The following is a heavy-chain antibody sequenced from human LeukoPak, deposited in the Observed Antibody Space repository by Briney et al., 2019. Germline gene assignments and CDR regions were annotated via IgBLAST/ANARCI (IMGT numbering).Heavy chain of an antibody. CDR3: ARDRICSGGRCYSGWFDP. V-gene: IGHV1-69*13. Sequence: AVKVSCKASGGTFSSYAISWVRQAPGQGLEWMGGIIIFSGTANYAQKFQGRVTITADESTNTAYMELSSLRSEDTAVYYCARDRICSGGRCYSGWFDPWGQGTLVTVSS. J-gene: IGHJ5*02. CDR1: GGTFSSYA. CDR2: IIIFSGTA. D-gene: IGHD2-15*01.